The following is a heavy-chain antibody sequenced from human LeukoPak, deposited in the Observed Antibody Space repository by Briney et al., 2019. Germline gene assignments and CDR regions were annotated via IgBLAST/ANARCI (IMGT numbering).Heavy chain of an antibody. CDR2: IYHSGST. Sequence: PSQTLSLTCAVSGGSISSGGYSWSWIRQPPGKGLEWIGYIYHSGSTYYNPSLKSRVTISVDTSKNQFSLKLSSVTAADTAVYYCASTPFTVTTNWAINERNYAFDIWGQGTMVTVSS. CDR3: ASTPFTVTTNWAINERNYAFDI. V-gene: IGHV4-30-2*01. J-gene: IGHJ3*02. D-gene: IGHD4-17*01. CDR1: GGSISSGGYS.